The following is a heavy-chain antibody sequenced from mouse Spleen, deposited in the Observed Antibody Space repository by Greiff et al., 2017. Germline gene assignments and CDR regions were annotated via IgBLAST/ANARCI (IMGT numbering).Heavy chain of an antibody. CDR3: AREDAFYDYDGYYFDY. CDR1: GYSITSGYY. Sequence: ESGPGLVKPSQSLSLTCSVTGYSITSGYYWNWIRQFPGNKLEWMGYISYDGSNNYNPSLKNRISITRDTSKNQFFLKLNSVTTEDTATYYCAREDAFYDYDGYYFDYWGQGTTLTVSS. J-gene: IGHJ2*01. D-gene: IGHD2-4*01. CDR2: ISYDGSN. V-gene: IGHV3-6*01.